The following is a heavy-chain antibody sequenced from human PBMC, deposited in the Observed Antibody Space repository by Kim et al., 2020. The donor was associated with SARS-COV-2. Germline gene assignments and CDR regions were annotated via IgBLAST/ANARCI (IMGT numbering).Heavy chain of an antibody. V-gene: IGHV4-34*01. CDR3: ARNTNCSGGSCFLQH. D-gene: IGHD2-15*01. J-gene: IGHJ1*01. Sequence: PSLKSRVTISVDTSKNQFSLKLSSVTAADTAVYYCARNTNCSGGSCFLQHWGQGTLVTVSS.